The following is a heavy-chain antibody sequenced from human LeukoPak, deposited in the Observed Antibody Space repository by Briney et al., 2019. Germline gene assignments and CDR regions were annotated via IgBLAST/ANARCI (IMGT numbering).Heavy chain of an antibody. CDR1: GFTFSSYE. Sequence: GGSLRLSCAASGFTFSSYEMHWVRQAPGKGLEWVSYISSSGSTIYYADSVKGRFTISRDNAKNSQYLQMNSLRAEDTAVYYCARGTSGWPRGYFDYWGQGTLVTVSS. V-gene: IGHV3-48*03. J-gene: IGHJ4*02. CDR3: ARGTSGWPRGYFDY. CDR2: ISSSGSTI. D-gene: IGHD6-19*01.